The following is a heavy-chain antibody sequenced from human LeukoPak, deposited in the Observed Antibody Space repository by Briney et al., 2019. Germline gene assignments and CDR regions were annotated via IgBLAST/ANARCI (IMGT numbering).Heavy chain of an antibody. CDR1: GFTFSSYA. D-gene: IGHD6-19*01. CDR3: AREKKQWLVRAFDI. V-gene: IGHV3-30-3*01. Sequence: PGRSLRLSCAASGFTFSSYAMHWVRQAPGKGLVWVAVISYDGSNKYYADSVKGRFTISRDNSKNTLYLQTNSQRAEDTAVYYCAREKKQWLVRAFDIWGQGTMVTVSS. CDR2: ISYDGSNK. J-gene: IGHJ3*02.